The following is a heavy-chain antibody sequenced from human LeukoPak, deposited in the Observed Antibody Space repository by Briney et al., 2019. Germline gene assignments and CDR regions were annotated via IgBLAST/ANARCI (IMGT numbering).Heavy chain of an antibody. CDR3: ARGYYDILTGPIYYYGMDV. V-gene: IGHV1-69*01. CDR2: IIPIFGTA. D-gene: IGHD3-9*01. Sequence: GSSVKLSCKASGGTFSSYAISWVRQAPGQGLEWRGGIIPIFGTANYAQKFQGRVTITADESTSTAYMELSSLTSEDTAVYYCARGYYDILTGPIYYYGMDVWGKGTTVTVSS. CDR1: GGTFSSYA. J-gene: IGHJ6*04.